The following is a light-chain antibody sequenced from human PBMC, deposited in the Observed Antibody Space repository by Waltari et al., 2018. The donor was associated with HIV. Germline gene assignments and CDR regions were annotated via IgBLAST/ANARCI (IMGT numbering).Light chain of an antibody. V-gene: IGKV3-15*01. Sequence: IVMTQSPASLSVSPGHTVSLSCRASDSVKNNLAWYQQRPGQAPRLLIYGASTRATGVAARFSGSGSGTEFTLTIISLQSEDFAVYYCQQYNRWPPYSFGQGTKLEIK. CDR3: QQYNRWPPYS. CDR1: DSVKNN. CDR2: GAS. J-gene: IGKJ2*03.